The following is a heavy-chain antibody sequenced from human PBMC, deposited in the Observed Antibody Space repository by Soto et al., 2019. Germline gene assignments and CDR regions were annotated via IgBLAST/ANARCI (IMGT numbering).Heavy chain of an antibody. Sequence: EVQLVESGGGLVQTGGSLRVSCAASGFTFGSYWMNWVRQAPGKGLVWVSRIDSDGSSTNYADSVKGRFTTSRDNAKNTLYLQMISLRVEDTSVYYCARGRPYGMDVWGQVTTVTVSS. CDR2: IDSDGSST. CDR3: ARGRPYGMDV. CDR1: GFTFGSYW. V-gene: IGHV3-74*01. J-gene: IGHJ6*02.